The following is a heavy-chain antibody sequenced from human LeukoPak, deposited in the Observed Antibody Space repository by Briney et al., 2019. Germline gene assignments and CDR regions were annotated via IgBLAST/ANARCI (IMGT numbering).Heavy chain of an antibody. Sequence: PSETLSLTCTVSGVSISSYYWSWIRRPPGKGLEWIGYIYYSGSTNYNPSLKSRVTISVDTSKNQFSLKLSSVTAADTAVYYCARGGYDRGDFDYWGQGTLVTVSS. V-gene: IGHV4-59*01. CDR2: IYYSGST. J-gene: IGHJ4*02. CDR3: ARGGYDRGDFDY. D-gene: IGHD2-15*01. CDR1: GVSISSYY.